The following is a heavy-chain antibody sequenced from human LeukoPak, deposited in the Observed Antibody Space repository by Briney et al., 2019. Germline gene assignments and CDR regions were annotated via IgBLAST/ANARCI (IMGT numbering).Heavy chain of an antibody. Sequence: GGSLRLSCAASGFTFSDYWMHWVRQAPGKGLVWVSRINSDGSSTTYADSVKGRFTISRDNAENTLYLQMNSLRTEDTAVYYCARGGAYSYSHNDYWGQGSVVTVSS. CDR3: ARGGAYSYSHNDY. CDR1: GFTFSDYW. J-gene: IGHJ4*02. D-gene: IGHD2-15*01. CDR2: INSDGSST. V-gene: IGHV3-74*03.